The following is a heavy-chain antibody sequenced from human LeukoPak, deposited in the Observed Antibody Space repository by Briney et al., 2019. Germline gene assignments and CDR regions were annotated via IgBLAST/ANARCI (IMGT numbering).Heavy chain of an antibody. V-gene: IGHV3-7*01. D-gene: IGHD5-18*01. CDR1: GYTFSSYW. CDR3: ARRGYSYGWEYYYYYYMDV. CDR2: IKQDGSEK. J-gene: IGHJ6*03. Sequence: GGSLRVSCAASGYTFSSYWMSWVRQAPGKGLEWVANIKQDGSEKYYVDSVKGRFTISRDNAKNSLYLQMNSLRAEDTAVYYCARRGYSYGWEYYYYYYMDVWGKGTTVTVSS.